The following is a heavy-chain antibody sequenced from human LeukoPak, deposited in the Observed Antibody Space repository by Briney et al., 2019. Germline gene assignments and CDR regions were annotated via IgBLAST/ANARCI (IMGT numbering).Heavy chain of an antibody. CDR1: RFTFSSYI. D-gene: IGHD6-6*01. CDR3: ARDLTASIAARALDY. J-gene: IGHJ4*02. CDR2: ISSSSSTI. Sequence: PGGSLRLSCAASRFTFSSYIMNWVRQAAGPEREGVSYISSSSSTIYSAASVNGRFNIPKDNAKTSLYLPLNRLIAEATTVSYCARDLTASIAARALDYWGQGTLVTVSS. V-gene: IGHV3-48*01.